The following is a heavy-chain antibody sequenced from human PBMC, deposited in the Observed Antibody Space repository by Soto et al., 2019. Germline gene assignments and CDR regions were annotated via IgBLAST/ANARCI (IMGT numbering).Heavy chain of an antibody. CDR2: ISYDGSNK. CDR3: ARDILGVAAAGLDY. Sequence: GGSLRLSCAAPGFTFSSYAMHWVRQAPGKGLEWVAVISYDGSNKYYADSVKGRFTISRDNSKNTLYLQMNSLRAEDTAVYYCARDILGVAAAGLDYWGQGTLVTVSS. CDR1: GFTFSSYA. V-gene: IGHV3-30-3*01. J-gene: IGHJ4*02. D-gene: IGHD6-13*01.